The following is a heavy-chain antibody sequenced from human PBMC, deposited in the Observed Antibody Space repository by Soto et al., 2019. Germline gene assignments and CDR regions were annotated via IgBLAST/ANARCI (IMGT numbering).Heavy chain of an antibody. J-gene: IGHJ4*02. V-gene: IGHV3-30*03. CDR1: GFTFSSYG. CDR3: VRDFLLWLGDPIIY. CDR2: IAYDGSNK. D-gene: IGHD3-10*01. Sequence: QVQLVESGGGVVQPGRSLRLSCAGSGFTFSSYGMHWVRQAPGKGLEWVAVIAYDGSNKYYADSVKGRFTISRDNSKNSLYLQLNSLRADDTAAYYCVRDFLLWLGDPIIYWGQGTLVTVSS.